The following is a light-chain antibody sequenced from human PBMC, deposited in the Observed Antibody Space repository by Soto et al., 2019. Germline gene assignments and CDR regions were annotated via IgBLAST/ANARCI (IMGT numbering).Light chain of an antibody. CDR3: SSYTVNKTYV. V-gene: IGLV2-14*01. CDR2: DLT. Sequence: ALTLPGSVSGSPGQSITISCTGPSSDYVSWYQQHPGKAPKLLIYDLTIRPSGVSDRFSGSKSGNTASLTISGLQADDEADYYCSSYTVNKTYVFGTGTKV. J-gene: IGLJ1*01. CDR1: SSDY.